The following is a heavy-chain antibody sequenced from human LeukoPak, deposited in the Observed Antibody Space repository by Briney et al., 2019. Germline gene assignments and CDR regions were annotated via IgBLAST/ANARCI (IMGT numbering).Heavy chain of an antibody. CDR1: GFTFSTYA. CDR2: IRGSGGNT. V-gene: IGHV3-23*01. J-gene: IGHJ4*02. D-gene: IGHD4-17*01. CDR3: VKDLYGDYGGIDY. Sequence: GGSLRLSCAASGFTFSTYAMSWVRQAPGKGLEWVSIIRGSGGNTYYADSVKGRFTISRDNSKNTLYLQMNSLRAEDTAIYYCVKDLYGDYGGIDYWGQGTLVTVSS.